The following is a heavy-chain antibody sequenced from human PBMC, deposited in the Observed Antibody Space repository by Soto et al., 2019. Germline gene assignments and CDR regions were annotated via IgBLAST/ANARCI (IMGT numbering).Heavy chain of an antibody. Sequence: PGGSLRLSCAASGFTFSSYGMHWVRQAPGKGLEWVAVIWYDGSNKYYADSVKGRFTISRDNSKNTLYLQMNSLRAEDTAVYYCARVVYDSSGYHYDAFDYWGQGTLVTVSS. CDR1: GFTFSSYG. D-gene: IGHD3-22*01. CDR2: IWYDGSNK. CDR3: ARVVYDSSGYHYDAFDY. V-gene: IGHV3-33*01. J-gene: IGHJ4*02.